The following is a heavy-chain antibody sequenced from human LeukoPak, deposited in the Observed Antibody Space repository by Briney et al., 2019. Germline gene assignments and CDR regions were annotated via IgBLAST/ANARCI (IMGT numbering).Heavy chain of an antibody. CDR1: GFPFNTHA. J-gene: IGHJ4*02. V-gene: IGHV1-46*02. CDR3: ARAPQRRPSKNPFDY. CDR2: INPSGGST. Sequence: GASVKVSCKASGFPFNTHAVAWVRQAPGQGLEWMGIINPSGGSTSYAQKFQGRVTMTRDTSTSTVYMELSSLRSEDTAVYYCARAPQRRPSKNPFDYWGQGTLVTVSS.